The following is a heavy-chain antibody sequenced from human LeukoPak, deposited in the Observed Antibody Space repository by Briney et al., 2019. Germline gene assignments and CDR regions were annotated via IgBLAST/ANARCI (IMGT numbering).Heavy chain of an antibody. D-gene: IGHD2-15*01. CDR1: GGSISSSNW. CDR2: IFHSGST. CDR3: ARVCSSGGSCISN. V-gene: IGHV4-4*02. J-gene: IGHJ4*02. Sequence: SETLSLTCAVSGGSISSSNWWSWVRQPPGKGLEWIGEIFHSGSTNYNPSIKSRVTISVDKSKNQFSRKLGSVTAADTAVYFCARVCSSGGSCISNWGQGTLVTVSS.